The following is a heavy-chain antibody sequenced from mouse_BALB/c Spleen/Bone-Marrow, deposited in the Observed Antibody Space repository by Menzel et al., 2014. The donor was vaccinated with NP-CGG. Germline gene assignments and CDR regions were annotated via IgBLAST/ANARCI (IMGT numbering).Heavy chain of an antibody. CDR1: GFTFSDYY. V-gene: IGHV5-4*02. J-gene: IGHJ4*01. D-gene: IGHD2-1*01. CDR2: INDGGSYT. CDR3: ARDGNFAMDY. Sequence: EVKVEESGGGLVKPGGSLKLSCAVSGFTFSDYYMYWVRQNPEKRLERAVTINDGGSYTYYPDIEKGRFTISRDNAKNNLYLQMSSLKSGDTAMYYCARDGNFAMDYWGQGTSVTVSS.